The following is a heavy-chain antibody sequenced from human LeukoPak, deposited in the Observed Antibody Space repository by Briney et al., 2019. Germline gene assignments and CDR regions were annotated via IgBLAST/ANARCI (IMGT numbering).Heavy chain of an antibody. J-gene: IGHJ4*02. Sequence: GGSLRLSCSVSGFTFSTYVMLWVRQAPGKGLEYVSAISSNGDNTYYADSVKGRLTISRDNSKNTLYLQMSSLRADDTAVYYCVRGTGYWGQGTLVTVSS. V-gene: IGHV3-64D*06. CDR3: VRGTGY. CDR1: GFTFSTYV. CDR2: ISSNGDNT.